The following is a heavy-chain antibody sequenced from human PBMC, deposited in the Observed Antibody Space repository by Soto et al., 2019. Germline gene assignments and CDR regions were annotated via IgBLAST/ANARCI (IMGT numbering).Heavy chain of an antibody. D-gene: IGHD5-18*01. CDR3: ARDSVDTAMVDYFDY. V-gene: IGHV3-23*01. CDR1: GFTFSSYA. Sequence: GGSLRLSCAASGFTFSSYAKSWVRQAPGKGLEWVSAISGSGSSTYYADSVKGRFTISRDNSKNTLYLQMNSLRAEDTAVYYCARDSVDTAMVDYFDYWGQGTLVTVSS. J-gene: IGHJ4*02. CDR2: ISGSGSST.